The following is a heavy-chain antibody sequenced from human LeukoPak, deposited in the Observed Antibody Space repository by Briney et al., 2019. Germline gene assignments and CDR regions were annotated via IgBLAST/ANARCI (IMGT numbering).Heavy chain of an antibody. J-gene: IGHJ5*02. CDR3: ARGAPPYSSGWYRVDWFDP. V-gene: IGHV4-34*01. CDR2: TNHSGST. D-gene: IGHD6-19*01. Sequence: SETLSLTCAVYGGSFSGYYWSWIRQPPGKGLEWIGETNHSGSTNYNPSLKSRVTISVDTSKNQFSLKLSSVTAADTAVYYCARGAPPYSSGWYRVDWFDPWGQGTLVTVSS. CDR1: GGSFSGYY.